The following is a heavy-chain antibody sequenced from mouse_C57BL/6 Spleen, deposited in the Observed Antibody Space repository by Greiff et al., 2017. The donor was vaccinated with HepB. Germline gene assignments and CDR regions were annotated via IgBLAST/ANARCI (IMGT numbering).Heavy chain of an antibody. CDR1: GYAFSSSW. V-gene: IGHV1-82*01. CDR3: ARSGYAGNYFDY. CDR2: IYPGDGDT. J-gene: IGHJ2*01. D-gene: IGHD3-1*01. Sequence: VQLQQSGPELVKPGASVKISCKASGYAFSSSWMNWVKQRPGKGLEWNGRIYPGDGDTNYNGKFKGKATLTADKSSSTAYMQLSSLTSEDSAVYFCARSGYAGNYFDYWGQGTTLTVSS.